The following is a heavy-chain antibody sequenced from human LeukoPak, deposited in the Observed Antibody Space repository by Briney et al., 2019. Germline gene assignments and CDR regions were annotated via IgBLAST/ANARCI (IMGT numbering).Heavy chain of an antibody. CDR2: IYYSGST. V-gene: IGHV4-59*01. CDR1: GGSISSYY. CDR3: ARVWAGTAMVPNYYYYGMDV. J-gene: IGHJ6*04. Sequence: SETLSLTCNVSGGSISSYYWSWIRQPPGKGLEWIGYIYYSGSTNYNPSLKSRVTISVDTSKNQFSLKLSSVTAADTAVYYCARVWAGTAMVPNYYYYGMDVWGKGTTVTVSS. D-gene: IGHD5-18*01.